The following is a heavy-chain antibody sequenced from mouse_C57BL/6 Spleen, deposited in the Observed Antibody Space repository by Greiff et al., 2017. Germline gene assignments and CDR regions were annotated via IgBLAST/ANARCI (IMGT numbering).Heavy chain of an antibody. CDR1: GYAFTSSW. D-gene: IGHD1-1*01. CDR2: IYPGDGYT. Sequence: QVQLQQSGPELVKPGASVKLSCKASGYAFTSSWMNWVKQRPGQGLEWIGWIYPGDGYTNYNAKFKGKATLTADKSSSTAYMQLSNLTSEDSAVYFYARRYGSRGDFDYWGQGTTLTVSS. J-gene: IGHJ2*01. V-gene: IGHV1-82*01. CDR3: ARRYGSRGDFDY.